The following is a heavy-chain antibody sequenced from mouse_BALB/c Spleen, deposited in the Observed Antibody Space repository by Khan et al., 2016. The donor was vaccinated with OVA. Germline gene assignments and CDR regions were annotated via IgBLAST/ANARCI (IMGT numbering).Heavy chain of an antibody. CDR3: ARQPYYHYNVMDY. CDR2: MWGDGTT. Sequence: VQLQESGPGLVAPSQSLSITCTISGFSLTDYGIHWVRQPPGKGLEWLVLMWGDGTTSYNSALNSRLTISKDNSKSQVFLKMNSLQTDDTAMYFCARQPYYHYNVMDYWGQGTSVTVSS. CDR1: GFSLTDYG. D-gene: IGHD2-10*01. J-gene: IGHJ4*01. V-gene: IGHV2-6-1*01.